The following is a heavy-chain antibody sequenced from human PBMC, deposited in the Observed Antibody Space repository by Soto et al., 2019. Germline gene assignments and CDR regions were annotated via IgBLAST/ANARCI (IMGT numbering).Heavy chain of an antibody. CDR2: IDPSDSYT. V-gene: IGHV5-10-1*01. J-gene: IGHJ3*02. Sequence: PVESLKLSCKGSGYRFTSYWISWVRQMPWKGLEWMGRIDPSDSYTNYSPSFQGNVTISADKYISTAYLQWSSLKASDTAMYYCARQGQYYDSNCYRDSFDIWGYGKMVIVS. CDR1: GYRFTSYW. D-gene: IGHD3-22*01. CDR3: ARQGQYYDSNCYRDSFDI.